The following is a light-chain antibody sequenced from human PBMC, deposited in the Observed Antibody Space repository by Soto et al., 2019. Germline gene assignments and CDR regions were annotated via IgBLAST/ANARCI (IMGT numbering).Light chain of an antibody. J-gene: IGKJ2*01. CDR2: DAS. Sequence: ETVLTQSPATLSMSPGERANLSCRASQSVSNYLAWYQQKPGQAPRLLIYDASNRATDIPARFSGSRSGRDFTLTSSRLEPEDFAVYYCQQRSTWSGTFGQGTKLEIK. V-gene: IGKV3-11*02. CDR3: QQRSTWSGT. CDR1: QSVSNY.